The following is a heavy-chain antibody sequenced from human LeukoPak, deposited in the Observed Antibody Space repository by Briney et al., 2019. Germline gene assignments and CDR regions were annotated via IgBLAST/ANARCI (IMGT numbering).Heavy chain of an antibody. CDR2: ISGSGGST. Sequence: GGSLRLSCAASGFTFSSYAMSWVRQAPGKGLEWVSAISGSGGSTYYADSVKGRFTFSRDDSRNTVYLQLNNLRVEDTAIYYCAKANWVSNADAVWWGQGTQVTVSS. J-gene: IGHJ4*02. D-gene: IGHD1-1*01. CDR3: AKANWVSNADAVW. V-gene: IGHV3-23*01. CDR1: GFTFSSYA.